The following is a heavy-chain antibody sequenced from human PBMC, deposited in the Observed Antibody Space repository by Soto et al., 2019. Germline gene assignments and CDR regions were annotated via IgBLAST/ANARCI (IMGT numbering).Heavy chain of an antibody. CDR1: GYSFTSYW. J-gene: IGHJ6*02. V-gene: IGHV5-51*01. Sequence: GESLKISCKGSGYSFTSYWIGWVRQMPGKGLGWMGIIYPGDSDTRYSPSFQGQVTISADKSISTAYLQWSSLKASDTAMYYCARQISGSGSPSYGMDVWGQGTTVTVSS. CDR3: ARQISGSGSPSYGMDV. D-gene: IGHD3-10*01. CDR2: IYPGDSDT.